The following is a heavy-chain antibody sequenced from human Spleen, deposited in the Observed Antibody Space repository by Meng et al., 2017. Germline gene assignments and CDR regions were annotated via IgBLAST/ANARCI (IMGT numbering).Heavy chain of an antibody. CDR2: IYYSGST. CDR3: ASSLGELSPY. J-gene: IGHJ4*02. Sequence: SETLSLTCTVSGGSISSYYWSWIRQPPGKGLEWIGYIYYSGSTNYNPSLKSRVTISVDTSKNQFSLKLSSVTAADTAVYYCASSLGELSPYWGQGTLVTLL. V-gene: IGHV4-59*08. CDR1: GGSISSYY. D-gene: IGHD3-16*02.